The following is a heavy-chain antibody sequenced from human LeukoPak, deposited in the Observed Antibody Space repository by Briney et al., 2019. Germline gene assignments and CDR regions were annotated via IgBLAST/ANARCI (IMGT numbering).Heavy chain of an antibody. J-gene: IGHJ5*02. V-gene: IGHV4-39*01. D-gene: IGHD1-14*01. Sequence: KTSETLSLTCTVSGGSISSSSYYWGWIRQPPGKGLEWIGSIYYSGSTYYNPSLKSRVTISVDTSKNQFSLKLSSVTAADTAVYYCARHERTENWFDPWGQGTLVTVSS. CDR2: IYYSGST. CDR3: ARHERTENWFDP. CDR1: GGSISSSSYY.